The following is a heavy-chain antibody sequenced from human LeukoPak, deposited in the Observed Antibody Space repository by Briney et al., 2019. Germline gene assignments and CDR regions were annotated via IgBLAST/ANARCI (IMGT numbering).Heavy chain of an antibody. CDR2: ISSSSSTI. CDR1: GFTFSSYG. J-gene: IGHJ3*02. CDR3: ARDRSYAPYDAFDI. Sequence: GGSLRLSCAASGFTFSSYGMSWVRQAPGKGLEWVSYISSSSSTIYYADSVKGRFTISRDNAKNSLYLQMNSLRAEDTAVYYCARDRSYAPYDAFDIWGQGTMVTVSS. D-gene: IGHD2-2*01. V-gene: IGHV3-48*01.